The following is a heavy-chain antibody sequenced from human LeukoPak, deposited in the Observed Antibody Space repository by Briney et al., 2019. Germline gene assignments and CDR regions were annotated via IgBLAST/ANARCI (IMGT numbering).Heavy chain of an antibody. CDR2: IKQDGGQI. Sequence: GGSLRLSCAASGFTFSSYWMNWARQAPGKGLEWVANIKQDGGQIYYLESVKGRFTVSRDNAKNSLYLQMNSLRAEDTAVYYCARLGARQMLEYWGQGTLVTVSS. CDR1: GFTFSSYW. V-gene: IGHV3-7*01. D-gene: IGHD4-17*01. CDR3: ARLGARQMLEY. J-gene: IGHJ4*02.